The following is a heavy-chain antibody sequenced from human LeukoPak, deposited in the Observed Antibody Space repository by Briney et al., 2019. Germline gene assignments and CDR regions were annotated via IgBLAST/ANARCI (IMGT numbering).Heavy chain of an antibody. J-gene: IGHJ4*02. D-gene: IGHD2-2*01. CDR1: GFTFTSYW. Sequence: GGSLRLSCAASGFTFTSYWMTWVRQAPGKGLEWVANIKQDGSEKYYVDSLKGRFTISRDNAKNSLYRQMNSLRAEDTAVYYCARASTIDYWGQGTLVTVSS. CDR3: ARASTIDY. CDR2: IKQDGSEK. V-gene: IGHV3-7*01.